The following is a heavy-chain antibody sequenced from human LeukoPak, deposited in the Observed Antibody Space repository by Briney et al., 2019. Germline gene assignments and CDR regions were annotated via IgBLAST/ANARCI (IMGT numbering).Heavy chain of an antibody. CDR3: VRESWYYDH. CDR1: GYTFTAYH. CDR2: IYPPTGGT. J-gene: IGHJ4*02. Sequence: ASVKVSCKTSGYTFTAYHMHWVRQAPGQGLEFVGWIYPPTGGTVLAGKFQGRVTMTRDTSIAAAYMELSGLTFDDTAVYYCVRESWYYDHWGQGTLVTVSS. D-gene: IGHD3-16*01. V-gene: IGHV1-2*02.